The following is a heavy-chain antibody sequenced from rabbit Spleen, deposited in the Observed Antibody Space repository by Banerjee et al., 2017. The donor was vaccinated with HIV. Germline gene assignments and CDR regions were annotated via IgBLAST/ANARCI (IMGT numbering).Heavy chain of an antibody. Sequence: QSLEESGGDLVKPGESLTLTCTASGVSFSGDSYMCWVRQAPGKGLEWVVCIDAGSSGFTYYASWAKGRFTVSKTSSTTVTLQMTSLTAADTATYFCARNTGTDGYNLWGQGTLVTVS. CDR3: ARNTGTDGYNL. J-gene: IGHJ4*01. CDR1: GVSFSGDSY. D-gene: IGHD7-1*01. CDR2: IDAGSSGFT. V-gene: IGHV1S40*01.